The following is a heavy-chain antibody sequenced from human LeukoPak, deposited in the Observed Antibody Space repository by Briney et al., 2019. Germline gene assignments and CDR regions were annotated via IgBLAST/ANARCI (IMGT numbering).Heavy chain of an antibody. CDR1: GYTFTVYY. V-gene: IGHV1-2*02. CDR2: INPDRGDT. Sequence: ASVKVSCKTSGYTFTVYYMHWVRQAPGQGLEWMGWINPDRGDTHYGQNFQGRVTSTTDTSISTAYMEVNILRSDDTAVYYCFREYSAGDYWGQGTLVTVSS. CDR3: FREYSAGDY. J-gene: IGHJ4*02. D-gene: IGHD2/OR15-2a*01.